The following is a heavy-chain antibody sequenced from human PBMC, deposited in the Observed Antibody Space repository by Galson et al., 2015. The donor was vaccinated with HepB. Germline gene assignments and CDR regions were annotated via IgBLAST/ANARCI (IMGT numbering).Heavy chain of an antibody. D-gene: IGHD6-19*01. V-gene: IGHV4-39*01. CDR2: IYYSGTS. Sequence: SESLSLIRHVSGVSMGSSCYYWGWIRPPPGKGLEWIGTIYYSGTSYYNLSLKTRVTISVDTSKNQYTRKLSSVTAADTAVYYCARHMQWLVARLYYFDYWGQGTLVTVSS. CDR3: ARHMQWLVARLYYFDY. CDR1: GVSMGSSCYY. J-gene: IGHJ4*02.